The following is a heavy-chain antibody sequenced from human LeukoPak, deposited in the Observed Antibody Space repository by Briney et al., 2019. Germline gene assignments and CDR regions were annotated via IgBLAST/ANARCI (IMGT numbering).Heavy chain of an antibody. CDR1: GFTFSSYA. CDR2: ISGSGGST. J-gene: IGHJ4*02. CDR3: ASLDYFDSSDYGGY. D-gene: IGHD3-22*01. Sequence: GGSLRLFCAASGFTFSSYAMSWVRQAPGKGLEWVSAISGSGGSTYYADSVTGRFTISRDNSKNTLYLQMNSLRAEDTALYYCASLDYFDSSDYGGYWGQGTLVTVSS. V-gene: IGHV3-23*01.